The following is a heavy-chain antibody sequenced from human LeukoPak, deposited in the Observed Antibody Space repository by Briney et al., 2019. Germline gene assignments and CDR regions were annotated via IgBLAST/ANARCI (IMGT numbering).Heavy chain of an antibody. CDR2: IKRRSDGGTT. D-gene: IGHD3-22*01. CDR1: GFTFSNAW. V-gene: IGHV3-15*01. Sequence: GGSLRLSCAASGFTFSNAWMSWVCQAPGKGLEGIGRIKRRSDGGTTDYAAPVKGRFTISRDDSKNTLYLQINSLKTEDTAVYYCTTVGLSGYYDSRGYYYFDYWGQGTLVTVSS. CDR3: TTVGLSGYYDSRGYYYFDY. J-gene: IGHJ4*02.